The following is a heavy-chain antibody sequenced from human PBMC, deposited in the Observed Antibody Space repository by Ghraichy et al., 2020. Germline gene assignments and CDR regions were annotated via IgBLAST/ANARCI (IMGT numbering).Heavy chain of an antibody. J-gene: IGHJ4*02. V-gene: IGHV3-23*01. CDR2: ISGSGGST. CDR1: GFTFSSYA. CDR3: AKVPASGWLIDY. D-gene: IGHD6-19*01. Sequence: GGSLRLSCAASGFTFSSYAMSWVRQAPGKGLEWVSGISGSGGSTYYADSVKGRFTISRDNSKNTLYLQMNSLRAEDTAVYYCAKVPASGWLIDYWGQGTLVTVSS.